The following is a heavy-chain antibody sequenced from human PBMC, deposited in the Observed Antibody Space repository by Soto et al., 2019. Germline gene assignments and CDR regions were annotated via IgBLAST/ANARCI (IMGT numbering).Heavy chain of an antibody. Sequence: GESLNSSCKGAGYHFTGYWIGWERQMGGKGLQWIGIIYPGDADTRYSPSFQGQVTISAGKSTNTAYLQWSSLKASDTGMHYCARQSCFGGACYSFLYYDYCGRLPQFAVCS. D-gene: IGHD2-8*02. J-gene: IGHJ4*02. V-gene: IGHV5-51*01. CDR3: ARQSCFGGACYSFLYYDY. CDR1: GYHFTGYW. CDR2: IYPGDADT.